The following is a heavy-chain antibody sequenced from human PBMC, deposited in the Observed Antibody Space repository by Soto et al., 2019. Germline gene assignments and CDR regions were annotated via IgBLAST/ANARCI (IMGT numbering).Heavy chain of an antibody. V-gene: IGHV3-30*03. Sequence: AGGSLRLSCAASGFTFSSYGMHWVRQAPGKGLEWVAVISYDGSNKYYADSVKGRFTISRDNSKNTLYLQMNSLRAEDTAVYYCATAGYCSGGSCYSGYYYYGMDVWGQGTTVTVSS. D-gene: IGHD2-15*01. CDR2: ISYDGSNK. J-gene: IGHJ6*02. CDR1: GFTFSSYG. CDR3: ATAGYCSGGSCYSGYYYYGMDV.